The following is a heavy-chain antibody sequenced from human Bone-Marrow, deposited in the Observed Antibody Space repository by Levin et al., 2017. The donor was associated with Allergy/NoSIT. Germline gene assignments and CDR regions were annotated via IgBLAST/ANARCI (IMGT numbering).Heavy chain of an antibody. CDR1: GVKFDYSG. CDR2: IQYDGSQE. CDR3: AREGSRRQIGGLDV. Sequence: GGSLRLSCAASGVKFDYSGMHWVRQAPGKGLEWLSFIQYDGSQEYYTDSVRGRFTSSRDNSKKMLYLQMNSLRVEDTAVYYCAREGSRRQIGGLDVWGQGTTVIVSS. D-gene: IGHD3-10*01. J-gene: IGHJ6*02. V-gene: IGHV3-33*05.